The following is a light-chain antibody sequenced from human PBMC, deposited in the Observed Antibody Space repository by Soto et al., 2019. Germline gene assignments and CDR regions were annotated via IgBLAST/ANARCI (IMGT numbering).Light chain of an antibody. CDR3: QPYDTSPRT. J-gene: IGKJ1*01. CDR1: QSVSSNY. V-gene: IGKV3-20*01. Sequence: EIVLTQSPGTLSLSPGERATLSCRASQSVSSNYLAWYQQKPGQAPRLLIYGASSRATGIPTRFSGSGSGTDFTLTISRLEPEDFAVYYCQPYDTSPRTFGQGTKVEI. CDR2: GAS.